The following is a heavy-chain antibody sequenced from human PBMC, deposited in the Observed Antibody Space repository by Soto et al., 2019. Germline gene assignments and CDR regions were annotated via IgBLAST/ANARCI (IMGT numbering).Heavy chain of an antibody. D-gene: IGHD3-22*01. V-gene: IGHV1-24*01. Sequence: GASVKVSCKVSGYTLTELSMHWVRQAPGKGLEWMGGFDPEDGETIYAQKFQGRVTTTEDTSTDTAYMELSSLRSEDTAVYYCATAHYYDSSGYSRMAFDIWG. CDR3: ATAHYYDSSGYSRMAFDI. J-gene: IGHJ3*02. CDR2: FDPEDGET. CDR1: GYTLTELS.